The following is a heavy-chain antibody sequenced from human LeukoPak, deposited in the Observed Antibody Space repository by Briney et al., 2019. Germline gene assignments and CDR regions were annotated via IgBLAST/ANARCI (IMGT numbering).Heavy chain of an antibody. CDR1: GGSFSGYY. Sequence: SETLSLTCAVYGGSFSGYYWSWIRQPPGKGLEWIGFIYYSGSTNYSPSLKSRVTISVDTSKNQFSLKLTSVTAADTAVYYCARDRGPDCSGGSCWDYWGQGTLVTVSS. V-gene: IGHV4-59*01. J-gene: IGHJ4*02. CDR2: IYYSGST. CDR3: ARDRGPDCSGGSCWDY. D-gene: IGHD2-15*01.